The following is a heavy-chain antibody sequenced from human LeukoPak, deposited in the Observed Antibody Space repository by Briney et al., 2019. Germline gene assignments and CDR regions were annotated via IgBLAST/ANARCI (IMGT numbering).Heavy chain of an antibody. CDR2: IIPAFGTA. CDR3: ASEGNYDSSGYSRYNYYYMDV. V-gene: IGHV1-69*05. D-gene: IGHD3-22*01. Sequence: SVKVSCKASGYTFTSYYMHWVRQAPGQGLEWMGGIIPAFGTAHYAQKFQGRVTFTTDESTTTAYMELRSLRSEDTAVYYCASEGNYDSSGYSRYNYYYMDVWGKGTAVTVSS. J-gene: IGHJ6*03. CDR1: GYTFTSYY.